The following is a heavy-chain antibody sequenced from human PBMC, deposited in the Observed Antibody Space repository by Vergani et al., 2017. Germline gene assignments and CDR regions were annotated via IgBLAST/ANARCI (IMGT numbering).Heavy chain of an antibody. V-gene: IGHV4-39*01. D-gene: IGHD3-16*01. CDR2: IYNSGNG. J-gene: IGHJ2*01. Sequence: QMQLQESGPGLVKASETLSLTCTVSGDSIISRSYNWGWIRQPPGKGLEWIGSIYNSGNGDSSSSLKSRVTISADTSKNQFSLRLTSVTAADTAVYYCARGKYYSDSTSHFRGRYFDVWVRGTLVTVPP. CDR3: ARGKYYSDSTSHFRGRYFDV. CDR1: GDSIISRSYN.